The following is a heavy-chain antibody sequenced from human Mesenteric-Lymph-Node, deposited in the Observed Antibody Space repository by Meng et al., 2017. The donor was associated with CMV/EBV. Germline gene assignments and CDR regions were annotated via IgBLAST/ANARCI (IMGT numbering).Heavy chain of an antibody. CDR3: ARHQRWLKSEGGFNY. V-gene: IGHV4-34*01. CDR2: INHSGST. J-gene: IGHJ4*02. CDR1: GGSFSGYY. D-gene: IGHD4-23*01. Sequence: QGQLQQWGAGLFKPSGTLSLTCAVYGGSFSGYYGSWIRQPPGKGLEWIGEINHSGSTNYNPSLKSRATISVDTSKNQFSLKLSSVTAADTAVYYCARHQRWLKSEGGFNYWGQGTRVTCYS.